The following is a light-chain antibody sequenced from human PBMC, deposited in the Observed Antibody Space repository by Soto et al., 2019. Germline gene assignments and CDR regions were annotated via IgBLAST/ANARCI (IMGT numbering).Light chain of an antibody. Sequence: QSALTQPASVSGSPGQSITISCTGTSSDVGDYNYVSWYQQHPGKAPKLMIYEVSDRPSGVSNRFSASKSGNTASLTISGLQAEDEADYYCSSYTYTSSNTLLFGGGTKLNVL. J-gene: IGLJ2*01. V-gene: IGLV2-14*01. CDR3: SSYTYTSSNTLL. CDR1: SSDVGDYNY. CDR2: EVS.